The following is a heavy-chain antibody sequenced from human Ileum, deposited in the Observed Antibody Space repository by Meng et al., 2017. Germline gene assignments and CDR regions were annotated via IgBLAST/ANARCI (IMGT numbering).Heavy chain of an antibody. V-gene: IGHV1-18*01. CDR2: ISPYNGNT. CDR3: ARVGGGDYFDH. CDR1: GYTFIDHG. D-gene: IGHD3-16*01. Sequence: QGQLLQVGTEGKKPGASVTVSCKSSGYTFIDHGIVWVRQAPGQGLEWMGWISPYNGNTDSAQKVQGRVTMTTDTSTSTAYMELRSLGSDDTAVYYCARVGGGDYFDHWGQGTLVTVSS. J-gene: IGHJ4*02.